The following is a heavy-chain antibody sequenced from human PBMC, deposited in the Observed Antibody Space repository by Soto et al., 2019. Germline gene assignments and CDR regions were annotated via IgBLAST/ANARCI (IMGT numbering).Heavy chain of an antibody. CDR2: LTGSGATT. Sequence: EVQLLESGGGLGQPGGSLRLSCAASGFTFDNYAMSWVRQTPGKALEWVSLLTGSGATTYYADSVKGRFTISRDNSKNTVSRQMNGLRAEDTAVYYCAKDLGYGSTVPRGRAESWGQGVLVTVSS. V-gene: IGHV3-23*01. J-gene: IGHJ5*02. CDR1: GFTFDNYA. CDR3: AKDLGYGSTVPRGRAES. D-gene: IGHD4-17*01.